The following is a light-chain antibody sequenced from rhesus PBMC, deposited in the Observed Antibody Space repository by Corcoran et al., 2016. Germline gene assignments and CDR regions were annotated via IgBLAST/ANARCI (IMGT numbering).Light chain of an antibody. CDR2: KAS. J-gene: IGKJ1*01. CDR3: QHGYGTPWT. Sequence: DIQMTQSPSSLSASVGDRVTITCRASENVNNYLNWYKQKPGKAPKLLLYKASTLQSGVPSRFSGSGSGTDYTFTISSLQPEDVATYYCQHGYGTPWTFGQGTKVEIK. V-gene: IGKV1-74*01. CDR1: ENVNNY.